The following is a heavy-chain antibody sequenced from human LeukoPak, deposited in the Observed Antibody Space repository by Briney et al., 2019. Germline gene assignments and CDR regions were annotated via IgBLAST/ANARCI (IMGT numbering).Heavy chain of an antibody. CDR3: ARVTSSSGWYADP. Sequence: GGSLRLSCASSGFTFSSYSMNWVRQAPGKGLEWVSSISSSSSYIYYADSVKGRFTISRDNAKNSLYLQMNSLRAEDTAVYYCARVTSSSGWYADPWGQGTLVTVSS. D-gene: IGHD6-19*01. CDR2: ISSSSSYI. V-gene: IGHV3-21*01. J-gene: IGHJ5*02. CDR1: GFTFSSYS.